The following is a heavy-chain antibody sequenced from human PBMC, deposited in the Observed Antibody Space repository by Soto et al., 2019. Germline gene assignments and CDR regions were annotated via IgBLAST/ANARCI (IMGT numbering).Heavy chain of an antibody. Sequence: PGGSLRLSCAASGFSISNFYMSWIRQAPGKGLEWISYISTTSSYTNYADSVKGRFTISRDNAKKSLYLQMNSLRAEDTAVYYCASHYYDRSGYSAFDKWGQGTLVTVSS. D-gene: IGHD3-22*01. J-gene: IGHJ4*02. CDR1: GFSISNFY. V-gene: IGHV3-11*06. CDR3: ASHYYDRSGYSAFDK. CDR2: ISTTSSYT.